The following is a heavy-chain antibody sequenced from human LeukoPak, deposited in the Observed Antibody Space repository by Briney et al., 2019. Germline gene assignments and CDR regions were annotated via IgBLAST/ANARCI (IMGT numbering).Heavy chain of an antibody. V-gene: IGHV3-7*03. Sequence: PGGSLRLSCAASGFTFSSYWMSWVRQAPGKGLEWVANIKQDGSEKYYVDSVKGRFTISRDNAKNSLYLQMNSLRAEDTAVYYCARRYSGYDWYFDYWGQGTLVTASS. CDR2: IKQDGSEK. CDR3: ARRYSGYDWYFDY. J-gene: IGHJ4*02. CDR1: GFTFSSYW. D-gene: IGHD5-12*01.